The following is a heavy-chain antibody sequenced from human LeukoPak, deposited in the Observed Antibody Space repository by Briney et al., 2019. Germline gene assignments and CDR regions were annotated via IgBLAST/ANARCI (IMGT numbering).Heavy chain of an antibody. CDR2: ISWNSGSI. J-gene: IGHJ3*02. Sequence: GGSLRLSCAASGFTFDDYAMHWVRQAPGKGLEWVSGISWNSGSIGYADSVKGRFTISRDNAKNSLYLQMNSLRAEDMALYYCAKADYSTPQAFDIWGQGTMVTVSS. CDR3: AKADYSTPQAFDI. CDR1: GFTFDDYA. D-gene: IGHD4-11*01. V-gene: IGHV3-9*03.